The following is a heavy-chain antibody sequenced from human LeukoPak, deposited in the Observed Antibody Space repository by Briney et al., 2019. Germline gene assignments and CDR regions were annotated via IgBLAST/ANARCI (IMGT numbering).Heavy chain of an antibody. D-gene: IGHD2-15*01. CDR3: ASGVVVAPDLDI. V-gene: IGHV3-30-3*01. CDR2: ISYDGSNK. CDR1: GFTFSSYA. J-gene: IGHJ3*02. Sequence: GRSLRLSCAASGFTFSSYAMHWVRQAPGKGLEWVAVISYDGSNKYYADSVKGRFTISRDNSKNTLYLQMNSLRAEDTAVYYCASGVVVAPDLDIWGQGTMVTVSS.